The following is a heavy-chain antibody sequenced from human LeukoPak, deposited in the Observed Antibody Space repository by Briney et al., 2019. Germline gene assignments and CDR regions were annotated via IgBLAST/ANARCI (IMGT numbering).Heavy chain of an antibody. CDR2: IKQDGSEK. V-gene: IGHV3-7*01. Sequence: PGGSLRLSCAASGFTFSSYWMSWVRQAPGKGLEWVANIKQDGSEKYYVDSVKGRFTISRDNAKNSLYLQMNSLRAEDTAVYYCAREGLLWFGNLGSDLDYWGRGTLVTVSS. D-gene: IGHD3-10*01. CDR3: AREGLLWFGNLGSDLDY. J-gene: IGHJ4*02. CDR1: GFTFSSYW.